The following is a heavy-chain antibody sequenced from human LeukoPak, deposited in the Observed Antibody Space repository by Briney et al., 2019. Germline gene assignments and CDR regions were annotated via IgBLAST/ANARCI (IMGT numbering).Heavy chain of an antibody. D-gene: IGHD1-26*01. V-gene: IGHV3-21*01. CDR1: GFTFTTYS. CDR2: ISSSGSYI. J-gene: IGHJ4*02. Sequence: KPGGSLRLSCAASGFTFTTYSMNWVRQAPGKGLEWVSSISSSGSYIYYADSVKGRSTISRDNAKNSLYLQMNSLRAEDTAVYYCARAPGKTGYFDYWGQGTLVTVSS. CDR3: ARAPGKTGYFDY.